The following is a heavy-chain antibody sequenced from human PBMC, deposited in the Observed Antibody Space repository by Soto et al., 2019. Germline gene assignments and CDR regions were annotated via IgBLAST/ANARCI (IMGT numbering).Heavy chain of an antibody. Sequence: VQLVESGGGLVQPGGSLRLSCATSGFTFSSYWMSWVRQSPGKGLEWVANIKQDGSETYYLESVQGRFTISRDNTKKSVYLQMNNLRAEDTALYYCARFSEMVATRAWGQGTLVTVS. J-gene: IGHJ5*02. CDR3: ARFSEMVATRA. CDR2: IKQDGSET. CDR1: GFTFSSYW. V-gene: IGHV3-7*01. D-gene: IGHD2-8*01.